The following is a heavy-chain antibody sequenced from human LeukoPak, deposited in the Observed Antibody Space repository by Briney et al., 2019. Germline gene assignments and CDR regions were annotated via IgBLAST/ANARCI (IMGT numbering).Heavy chain of an antibody. J-gene: IGHJ5*02. V-gene: IGHV4-39*01. Sequence: SETLSLTCTVSGGSISSSSYYWDWIRQPPGKGLEWIGSIYYSGSTCYNPSLKSRVTISVDTSKNQFSLKLSSVAAADTAVYYCARRFVGAVAAWFDPWGQGTLVTVSS. CDR1: GGSISSSSYY. CDR2: IYYSGST. D-gene: IGHD6-19*01. CDR3: ARRFVGAVAAWFDP.